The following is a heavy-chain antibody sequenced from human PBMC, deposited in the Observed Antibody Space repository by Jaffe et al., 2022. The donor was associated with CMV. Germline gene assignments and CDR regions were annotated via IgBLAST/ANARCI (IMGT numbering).Heavy chain of an antibody. Sequence: QVQLVQSGAEVEKPGASVKVSCTTSGYTFTDYIMHWVRQAPGQRLEWMGWINAGNGNTKYSQNFQGRVTFTRDTSASTAYMDVSSLTSEDTAVYYCARARELGVGTGRQNWFDPWGQGTLVTVSS. J-gene: IGHJ5*02. V-gene: IGHV1-3*01. CDR1: GYTFTDYI. CDR2: INAGNGNT. D-gene: IGHD1-1*01. CDR3: ARARELGVGTGRQNWFDP.